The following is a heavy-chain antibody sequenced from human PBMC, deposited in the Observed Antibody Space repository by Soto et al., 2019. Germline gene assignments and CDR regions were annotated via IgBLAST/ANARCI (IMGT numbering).Heavy chain of an antibody. CDR1: GGSISSYY. D-gene: IGHD5-12*01. CDR3: ASERVAPSYFDY. Sequence: LETLSLTCTVSGGSISSYYWSWIRQPPGKGLEWIGYIYYSGSTNYNPSLKSRVTISVDTSKNQFSLKLSSVTAADTAVYYCASERVAPSYFDYWGQGTLVTVSS. J-gene: IGHJ4*02. V-gene: IGHV4-59*01. CDR2: IYYSGST.